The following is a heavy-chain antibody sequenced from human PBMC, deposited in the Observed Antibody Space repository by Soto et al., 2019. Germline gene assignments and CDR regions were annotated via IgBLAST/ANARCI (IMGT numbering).Heavy chain of an antibody. CDR1: GFTFNAYA. CDR3: ARVASDYINSVDH. D-gene: IGHD4-4*01. V-gene: IGHV3-23*01. Sequence: DVQLLESGGGLVQPGGSLRLSCAASGFTFNAYAMTWVRQAPGKGLEWVSAIGGSGGNRYYAGSVRGRFTISRDNSKDTVDLQMNSLRVEDTAVYYCARVASDYINSVDHWGQGILVSGSS. J-gene: IGHJ4*02. CDR2: IGGSGGNR.